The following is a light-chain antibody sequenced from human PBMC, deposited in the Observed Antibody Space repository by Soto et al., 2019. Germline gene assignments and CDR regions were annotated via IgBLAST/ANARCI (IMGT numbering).Light chain of an antibody. Sequence: QTVVTQEPSFSVSPGGTVTLTCGLSSGSVSTSYYPSWYQQTPGQAPRTLIYNTNTRSSGVPDRFSGSILGNKAALTITGAQADDESDYYCVLNMGSAIGVFGGGTKVTVL. CDR1: SGSVSTSYY. J-gene: IGLJ2*01. CDR2: NTN. V-gene: IGLV8-61*01. CDR3: VLNMGSAIGV.